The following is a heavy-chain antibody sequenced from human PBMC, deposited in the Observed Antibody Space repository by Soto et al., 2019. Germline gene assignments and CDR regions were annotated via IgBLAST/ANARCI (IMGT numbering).Heavy chain of an antibody. J-gene: IGHJ4*02. CDR2: ISAYNGNT. CDR3: ARESSSSCHDY. V-gene: IGHV1-18*01. CDR1: GYTFTSYG. D-gene: IGHD6-13*01. Sequence: QVQLVQSGAEVKKPGASVKVSCKASGYTFTSYGISWVRQAPGQGLEWMGWISAYNGNTNYAQKLQGRVTMTTDAPTSTAYMELRRRRSDDTAVSYCARESSSSCHDYWGQGTLVTVSS.